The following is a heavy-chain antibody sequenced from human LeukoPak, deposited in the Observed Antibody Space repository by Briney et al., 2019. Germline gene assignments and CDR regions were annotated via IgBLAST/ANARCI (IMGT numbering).Heavy chain of an antibody. D-gene: IGHD2-2*01. CDR2: MSSSCSTI. J-gene: IGHJ4*02. V-gene: IGHV3-48*04. Sequence: PGGSLRLSCAASGFTFSSYSMNWVRQAPGKGLEWVSYMSSSCSTIFYADSVKGRFTISRDNAKNSLYLQMNSLRPEDTAVYYCARRFSSSSCYSDYWGQGTQVTVSS. CDR1: GFTFSSYS. CDR3: ARRFSSSSCYSDY.